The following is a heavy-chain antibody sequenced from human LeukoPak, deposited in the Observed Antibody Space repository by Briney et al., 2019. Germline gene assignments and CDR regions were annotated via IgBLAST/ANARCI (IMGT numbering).Heavy chain of an antibody. V-gene: IGHV3-7*01. CDR1: GFTFSSYG. CDR3: AREKEGYCSRTSCYLDYYYYYMDV. J-gene: IGHJ6*03. D-gene: IGHD2-2*01. CDR2: IKQDGSEK. Sequence: GRSLRLSCAASGFTFSSYGMHWVRQAPGKGLEWVANIKQDGSEKYYVDSVKGRFTISRDNAKNSLYLQMNSLRAEDTAVYYCAREKEGYCSRTSCYLDYYYYYMDVWGKGTTVTVSS.